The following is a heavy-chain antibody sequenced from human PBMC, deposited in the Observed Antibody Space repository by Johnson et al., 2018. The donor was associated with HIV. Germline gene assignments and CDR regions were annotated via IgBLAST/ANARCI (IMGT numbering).Heavy chain of an antibody. D-gene: IGHD1-1*01. V-gene: IGHV3-66*03. Sequence: VQLVESGGGLIQPGGSLRLSCAASGFTVSTNYMSWVRQAPGKGLDWVSVIYSGGRSYYADSVTGRLTLSRDNSNNTLYLQMNSLRAEDTAVYYCARDVTAGNDAFDIWGQGTMVTVSS. CDR1: GFTVSTNY. CDR2: IYSGGRS. CDR3: ARDVTAGNDAFDI. J-gene: IGHJ3*02.